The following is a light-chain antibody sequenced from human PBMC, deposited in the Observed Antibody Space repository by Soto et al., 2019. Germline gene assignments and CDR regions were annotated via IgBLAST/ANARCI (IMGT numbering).Light chain of an antibody. J-gene: IGKJ4*01. CDR3: QQRSYWPQLT. V-gene: IGKV3-11*01. CDR1: QRVSRY. Sequence: EVVLTQSPATLSLSPGDRATLSCRVSQRVSRYIAWYQQKPGQAPRLLIYDASNRAPGIPARFSGSGSGTDFTLTISSLEPEDFAVYFCQQRSYWPQLTFGGGTKVEIK. CDR2: DAS.